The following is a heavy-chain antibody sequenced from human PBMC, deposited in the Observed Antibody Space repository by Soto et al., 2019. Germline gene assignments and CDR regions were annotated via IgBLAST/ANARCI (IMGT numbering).Heavy chain of an antibody. Sequence: LRLSCAASGFTFDDYAMHWVRQAPGKGLEWVSLISWDGGSTYYADSVKGRFTISRDNSKISLYLQMNSLRAEDTALYYCAKPYGDYYYYGMDVWGQGTTVTVSS. CDR1: GFTFDDYA. CDR2: ISWDGGST. D-gene: IGHD4-17*01. CDR3: AKPYGDYYYYGMDV. V-gene: IGHV3-43D*04. J-gene: IGHJ6*02.